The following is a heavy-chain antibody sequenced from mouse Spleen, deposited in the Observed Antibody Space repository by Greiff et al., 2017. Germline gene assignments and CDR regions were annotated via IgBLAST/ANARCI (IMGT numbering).Heavy chain of an antibody. CDR3: ARHEGNYGYFDV. Sequence: VMLVESGPGLVAPSQSLSITCTISGFSLTSYGVHWVRQPPGKGLEWLVVIWSDGSTTYNSALKSRLSISKDNSKSQVFLKMNSLQTDDTAMYYCARHEGNYGYFDVWGAGTTVTVSS. CDR1: GFSLTSYG. D-gene: IGHD2-1*01. J-gene: IGHJ1*01. CDR2: IWSDGST. V-gene: IGHV2-6-1*01.